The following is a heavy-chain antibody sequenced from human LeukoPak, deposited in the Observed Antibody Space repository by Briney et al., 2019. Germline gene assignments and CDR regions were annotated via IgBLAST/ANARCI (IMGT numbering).Heavy chain of an antibody. D-gene: IGHD2-2*01. CDR1: GFTFSSYA. CDR3: AKDKYCSSTSRCTSYFDY. V-gene: IGHV3-30-3*01. J-gene: IGHJ4*02. CDR2: ISYDGSNK. Sequence: GRSLRLSCAASGFTFSSYAMHWVRQAPGKGLEWVAVISYDGSNKYYADSVKGRFTISRDNSKNTLYLQMNSLRAEDTAVYYCAKDKYCSSTSRCTSYFDYWGQGTLVTVSS.